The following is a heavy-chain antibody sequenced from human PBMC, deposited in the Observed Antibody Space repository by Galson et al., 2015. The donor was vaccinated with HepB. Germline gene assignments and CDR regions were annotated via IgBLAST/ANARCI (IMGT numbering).Heavy chain of an antibody. CDR3: ARDYFTLSKQQLVLYFDY. J-gene: IGHJ4*02. V-gene: IGHV1-2*02. Sequence: SVKVSCKASGYTFTGYYMHWVRQAPGQGLEWMGWINPNSGGTNYAQKFQGRVTMTRDTSISTAYMELSRLRSDDTAVYYCARDYFTLSKQQLVLYFDYWGQGTLVTVSS. CDR2: INPNSGGT. D-gene: IGHD6-13*01. CDR1: GYTFTGYY.